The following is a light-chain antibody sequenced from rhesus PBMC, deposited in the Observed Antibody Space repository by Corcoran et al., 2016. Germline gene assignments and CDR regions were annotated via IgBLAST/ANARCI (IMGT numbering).Light chain of an antibody. CDR3: QEDNDLLLT. V-gene: IGKV3-40*03. J-gene: IGKJ1*01. Sequence: EIVMTQSPATLSLSPGETATLSCRASESVGTYLAWYQQTPGQAPTLLVHSTYFRATGIPDRFSGSGSRTECNLTMISLEPEDVGVYHCQEDNDLLLTFGQGTKVEIK. CDR2: STY. CDR1: ESVGTY.